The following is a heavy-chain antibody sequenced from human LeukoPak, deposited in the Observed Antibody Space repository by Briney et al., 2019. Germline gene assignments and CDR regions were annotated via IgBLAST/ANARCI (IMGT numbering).Heavy chain of an antibody. D-gene: IGHD1-26*01. CDR1: GYTFTGYY. Sequence: ASVKVSCKASGYTFTGYYMHWVRQAPGQGLEWMGIINPSGGNTNYAQKFQGRVTMTRDTSTSTAYMELSSLRSEDTAVYYCATWEWELLRNWFDPWGQGTLVTVSS. CDR2: INPSGGNT. V-gene: IGHV1-46*01. J-gene: IGHJ5*02. CDR3: ATWEWELLRNWFDP.